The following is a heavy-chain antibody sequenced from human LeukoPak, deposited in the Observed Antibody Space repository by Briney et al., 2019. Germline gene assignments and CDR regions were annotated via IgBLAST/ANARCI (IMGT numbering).Heavy chain of an antibody. CDR1: GGSFSGYY. V-gene: IGHV4-34*01. D-gene: IGHD2-21*01. Sequence: PSETLSLTCAVYGGSFSGYYWSWIRQPPGKGLEWIGEIYHSGSTNYNPSLKSRVTISVDKSKNQLSLKLSSVTAADTAVYYCARLMWYYYYYMDVWGKGTTVTVSS. J-gene: IGHJ6*03. CDR2: IYHSGST. CDR3: ARLMWYYYYYMDV.